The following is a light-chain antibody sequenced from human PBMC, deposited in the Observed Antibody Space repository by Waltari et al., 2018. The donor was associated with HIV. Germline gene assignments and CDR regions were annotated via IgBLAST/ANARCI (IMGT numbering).Light chain of an antibody. Sequence: SYELTQPPSVSVSPGQTARIICSGEALPKHYAFWYQQEPGQAPVVVIYKDNERPSGIPERFSGASSGTTGTLTISGVQADDEADYYCQAADSSGTYWVFGGGTKLTVL. V-gene: IGLV3-25*03. CDR3: QAADSSGTYWV. CDR1: ALPKHY. CDR2: KDN. J-gene: IGLJ3*02.